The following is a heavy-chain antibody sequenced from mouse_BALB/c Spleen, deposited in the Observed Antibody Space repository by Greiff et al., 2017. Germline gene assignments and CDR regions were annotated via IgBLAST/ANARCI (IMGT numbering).Heavy chain of an antibody. D-gene: IGHD1-1*01. J-gene: IGHJ1*01. Sequence: EVMLVESGGGLVQPGGSLRLSCATSGFTFTDYYMSWVRQPPGKALEWLGFIRNKANGYTTEYSASVKGRFTISRDNSQSILYLQMNTLRAEDSATYYCARAFPSLRYYGYFDVWGAGTTVTVSS. CDR2: IRNKANGYTT. V-gene: IGHV7-3*02. CDR3: ARAFPSLRYYGYFDV. CDR1: GFTFTDYY.